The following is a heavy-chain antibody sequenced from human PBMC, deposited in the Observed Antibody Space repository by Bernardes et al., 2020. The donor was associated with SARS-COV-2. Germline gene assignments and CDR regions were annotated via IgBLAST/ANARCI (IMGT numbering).Heavy chain of an antibody. D-gene: IGHD2-21*02. CDR1: GFTLDTFA. Sequence: SLRLSCAASGFTLDTFAMSWVRQVPGKGLEWVSGISGSGDTYYSHSVKGRFTISRDTSKNIVFLQMYNLRAEDTAVYYCAKDYCGGDCDFFDYWGQGTVVTVSA. CDR2: ISGSGDT. CDR3: AKDYCGGDCDFFDY. V-gene: IGHV3-23*01. J-gene: IGHJ4*01.